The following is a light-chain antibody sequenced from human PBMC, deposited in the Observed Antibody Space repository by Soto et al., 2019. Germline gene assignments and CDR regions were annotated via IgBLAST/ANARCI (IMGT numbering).Light chain of an antibody. V-gene: IGLV1-40*01. J-gene: IGLJ1*01. CDR1: SSNIGARYD. CDR2: DNN. CDR3: QSYDSSLSRYV. Sequence: QSVLTQPPSVSGAPGQRVTISCTGSSSNIGARYDVHWYHQFPGTAPKLLIYDNNNRPSGVPDRFSGSKSGTSASLAITGLQAEDEADYYCQSYDSSLSRYVFGTGTKLTVL.